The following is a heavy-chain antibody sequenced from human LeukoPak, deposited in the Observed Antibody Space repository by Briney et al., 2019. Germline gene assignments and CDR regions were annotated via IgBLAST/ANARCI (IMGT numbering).Heavy chain of an antibody. J-gene: IGHJ4*02. CDR1: GFTFSSYG. D-gene: IGHD3-10*01. Sequence: GGSLRLSCAASGFTFSSYGMHWVRQAPGKGLEWVAVISYDGSNKYYADSVKGRFTISRDNSKNTLYLQMNSLRAEDTAVYYCAKGLHYGSGSYYNVPVYWGQGTLVTVSS. CDR2: ISYDGSNK. CDR3: AKGLHYGSGSYYNVPVY. V-gene: IGHV3-30*18.